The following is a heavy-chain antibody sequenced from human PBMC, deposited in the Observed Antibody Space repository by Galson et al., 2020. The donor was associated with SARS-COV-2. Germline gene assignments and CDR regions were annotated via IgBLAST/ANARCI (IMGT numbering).Heavy chain of an antibody. D-gene: IGHD2-2*01. CDR1: GFTFSNYN. J-gene: IGHJ4*02. Sequence: GGSLRLSCAASGFTFSNYNMNWVRQAPGKGLEWVSYISSSSSAIYYADSVRGRFTISRDNAKNSLYLQMNSLRDEDTAVYYCARDWEYCSSTACYQVWGQGTLVTVSS. CDR3: ARDWEYCSSTACYQV. CDR2: ISSSSSAI. V-gene: IGHV3-48*02.